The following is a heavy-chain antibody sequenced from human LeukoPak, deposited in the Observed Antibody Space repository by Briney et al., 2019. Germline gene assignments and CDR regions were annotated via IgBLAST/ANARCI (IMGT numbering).Heavy chain of an antibody. D-gene: IGHD3-10*02. V-gene: IGHV3-11*04. CDR2: MSSSSLTI. J-gene: IGHJ6*04. Sequence: GGSLRLSCAASGFTFSDYHMTWIRQAPGKGLEWVSYMSSSSLTIYYADSVKGRFTISRDNAKNSLYLQMNSLRAEDTAVYYCAELGITMIGGVWGKGTTVTISS. CDR1: GFTFSDYH. CDR3: AELGITMIGGV.